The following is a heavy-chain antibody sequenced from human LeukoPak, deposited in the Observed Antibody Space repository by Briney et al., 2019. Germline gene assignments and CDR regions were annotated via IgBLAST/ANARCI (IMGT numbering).Heavy chain of an antibody. J-gene: IGHJ3*02. Sequence: GESLKISCKGSGYSFTNYWIGWVRQMPGKGLEWMGIIYPGDSDTRYSPSFQGQVTISAEKSISTAYLQWSSLKASDTAMYYCARHRALIRPLWYAFDTWGQGTMVTVSS. V-gene: IGHV5-51*01. CDR1: GYSFTNYW. CDR3: ARHRALIRPLWYAFDT. CDR2: IYPGDSDT. D-gene: IGHD2-21*01.